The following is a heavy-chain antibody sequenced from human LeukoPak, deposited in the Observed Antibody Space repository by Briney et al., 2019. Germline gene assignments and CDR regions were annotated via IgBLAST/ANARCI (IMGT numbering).Heavy chain of an antibody. J-gene: IGHJ4*02. CDR1: GGSVSSGTYY. Sequence: TLSLTCTVSGGSVSSGTYYWSWIRQPPGKALEWLTLIYWDDDKRYSPSLKSRLTITKDTSKNQVVLTMTNMDPVDTATYYCAHRHYHSGYDSWYFDYWGQGTLVTVSS. CDR3: AHRHYHSGYDSWYFDY. V-gene: IGHV2-5*08. D-gene: IGHD5-12*01. CDR2: IYWDDDK.